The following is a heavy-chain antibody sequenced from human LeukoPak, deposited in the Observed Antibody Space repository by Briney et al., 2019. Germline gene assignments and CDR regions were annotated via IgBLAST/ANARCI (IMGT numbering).Heavy chain of an antibody. J-gene: IGHJ4*02. V-gene: IGHV1-69*04. CDR2: TIAILGIA. CDR1: GGTGSSYA. CDR3: ARDKAWELPSGLHYFDY. D-gene: IGHD1-26*01. Sequence: SVKVSCKASGGTGSSYAISLVRQAAGQGLEWMGRTIAILGIANYAQKFQGRVTITADKSTSTAYMELSSQRSEDTAVYYCARDKAWELPSGLHYFDYWGQGTLVTVSS.